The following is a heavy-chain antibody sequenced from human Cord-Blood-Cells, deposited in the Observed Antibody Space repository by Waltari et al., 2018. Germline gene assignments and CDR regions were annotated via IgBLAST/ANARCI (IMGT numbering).Heavy chain of an antibody. CDR1: GFTFSSHW. D-gene: IGHD2-21*01. CDR2: IKQDGSEK. Sequence: EVQLVESGGGLVQPGGSLWLSCAASGFTFSSHWMSWVRQAPGKGVEWVANIKQDGSEKYYVESVKGRFTISRDNAKNSLYLQMNSLRAEDTAVYYCAREPGEWSYFDYWGQGTLVTVSS. CDR3: AREPGEWSYFDY. V-gene: IGHV3-7*01. J-gene: IGHJ4*02.